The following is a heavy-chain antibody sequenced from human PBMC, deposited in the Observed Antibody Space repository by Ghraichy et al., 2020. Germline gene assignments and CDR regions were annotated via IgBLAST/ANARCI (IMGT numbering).Heavy chain of an antibody. V-gene: IGHV3-64*01. CDR2: ISSNGGST. CDR1: GFTFSSYA. CDR3: ARDFWSGYAY. J-gene: IGHJ4*02. Sequence: GGSLRLSCAASGFTFSSYAMHWVRQAPGKGLEYVSAISSNGGSTYYANSVKGRFIISRDNSKNTLYLQMGSLRAEDMAVYYCARDFWSGYAYWGQGTLVTVSS. D-gene: IGHD3-3*01.